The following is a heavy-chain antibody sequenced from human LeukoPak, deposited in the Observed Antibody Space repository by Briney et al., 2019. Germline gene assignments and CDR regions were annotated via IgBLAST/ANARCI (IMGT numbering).Heavy chain of an antibody. CDR3: ARARVPYAYYFDS. CDR1: GGSISTYY. J-gene: IGHJ4*02. V-gene: IGHV4-59*01. D-gene: IGHD2-2*01. CDR2: IFYTGST. Sequence: SETLSLTCTVSGGSISTYYWSWIRQPPGKGLEWIGYIFYTGSTNYNPSLKSRVTVSVGTSKNQPSLKLSSVTPADTAVYYCARARVPYAYYFDSWGQGALVTVSS.